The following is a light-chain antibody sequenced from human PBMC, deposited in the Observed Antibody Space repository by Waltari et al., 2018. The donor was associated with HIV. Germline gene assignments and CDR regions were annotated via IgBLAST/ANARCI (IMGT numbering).Light chain of an antibody. CDR1: GSSIDSNT. J-gene: IGLJ3*02. Sequence: QSVLTQPSSASGTPGQRVALSCSGTGSSIDSNTVNWYPQLPGPAPKLPVYSNNQRPSGVPDRISGSKSGTSASLAISGLQSEDEADYYCAAWDDSLNGWVFGGGTKLTVL. V-gene: IGLV1-44*01. CDR2: SNN. CDR3: AAWDDSLNGWV.